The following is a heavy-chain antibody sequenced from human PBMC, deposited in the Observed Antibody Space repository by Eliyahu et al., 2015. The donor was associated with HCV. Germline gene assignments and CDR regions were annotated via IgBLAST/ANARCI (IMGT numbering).Heavy chain of an antibody. CDR3: ARSVYVDQRYGMDV. Sequence: QVQLVESGGGLVKPGGSLRLSCAAXGXXFXDYYMXWIRQAPGKGLEWVSYISSSSSYTNYADSVKGRFTISRDNAKNSLYLQMNSLRAEDTAVYYCARSVYVDQRYGMDVWGQGTTVTVSS. V-gene: IGHV3-11*05. J-gene: IGHJ6*02. D-gene: IGHD5/OR15-5a*01. CDR2: ISSSSSYT. CDR1: GXXFXDYY.